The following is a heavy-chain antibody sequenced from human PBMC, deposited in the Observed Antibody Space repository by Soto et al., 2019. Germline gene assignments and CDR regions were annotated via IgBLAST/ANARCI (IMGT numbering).Heavy chain of an antibody. CDR1: GFTFSSYA. D-gene: IGHD3-22*01. CDR3: VYYYYDSSPPVYYFDY. V-gene: IGHV3-23*01. CDR2: ISGSGGST. Sequence: GGSLRLSCAASGFTFSSYAMSWVRQAPGKGLEWVSAISGSGGSTYYADSVKGRFTISRDNSKNTLYLQMNSLRAEDTAVYYCVYYYYDSSPPVYYFDYWGQGTLVTVSS. J-gene: IGHJ4*02.